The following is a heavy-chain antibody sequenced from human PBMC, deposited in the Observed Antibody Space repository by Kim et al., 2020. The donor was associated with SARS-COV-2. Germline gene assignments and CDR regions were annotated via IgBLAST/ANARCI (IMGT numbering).Heavy chain of an antibody. V-gene: IGHV3-64D*06. CDR1: GFTFNDYA. CDR2: ISSNAENT. Sequence: GGSLRLSCSVSGFTFNDYAMHWVRQAPGKGLEYVSAISSNAENTYYADSVKGRFSVSRDNSKNTLYLQMSSLRPEDTAIYYCVRDGERITMVRGIIPFYFDYWGQGTLVTVSS. D-gene: IGHD3-10*01. J-gene: IGHJ4*02. CDR3: VRDGERITMVRGIIPFYFDY.